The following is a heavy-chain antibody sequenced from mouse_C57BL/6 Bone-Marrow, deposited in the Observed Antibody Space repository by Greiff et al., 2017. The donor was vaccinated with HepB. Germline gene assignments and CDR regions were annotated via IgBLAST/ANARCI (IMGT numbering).Heavy chain of an antibody. CDR1: GYTFTSYW. J-gene: IGHJ4*01. Sequence: QVQLQQPGAELVKPGASVKVSCKASGYTFTSYWMHWVKQRPGQGLEWIGTIHPSDSDTNYNQKFKGKATLTVDKSSSTAYMQLSSLTSEDSAVYYCAMGVSYYYAMDYWGQGTTLTVSS. CDR3: AMGVSYYYAMDY. V-gene: IGHV1-74*01. CDR2: IHPSDSDT.